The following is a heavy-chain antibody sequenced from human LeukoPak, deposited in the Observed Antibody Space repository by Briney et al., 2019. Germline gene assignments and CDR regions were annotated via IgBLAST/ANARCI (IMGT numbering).Heavy chain of an antibody. CDR1: GDSVSSNSAA. CDR2: TYYRSKWYN. Sequence: SQTLALTCAISGDSVSSNSAAWNWIRQSPSRGLEWLGRTYYRSKWYNDYAVSVKSRITINPDTPKNQFSLQLNSVTPEDTAVYYCARDPYYDFWSGYFVLYMDVWGKGTTVTVSS. J-gene: IGHJ6*03. CDR3: ARDPYYDFWSGYFVLYMDV. D-gene: IGHD3-3*01. V-gene: IGHV6-1*01.